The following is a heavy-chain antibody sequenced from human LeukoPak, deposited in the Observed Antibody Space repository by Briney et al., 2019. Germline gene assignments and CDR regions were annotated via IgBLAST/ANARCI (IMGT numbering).Heavy chain of an antibody. D-gene: IGHD1-26*01. Sequence: GGALRLSCAASGFTFSSYGMHWVRQAPGKGLEWVAVISYVGSNKHYADSVKGRFTISRDNSRNTLYLQMNSLRAEDTAVYYCARVRSVSYYEMWYWGQGTLVTVSS. CDR1: GFTFSSYG. CDR2: ISYVGSNK. J-gene: IGHJ4*02. V-gene: IGHV3-30*03. CDR3: ARVRSVSYYEMWY.